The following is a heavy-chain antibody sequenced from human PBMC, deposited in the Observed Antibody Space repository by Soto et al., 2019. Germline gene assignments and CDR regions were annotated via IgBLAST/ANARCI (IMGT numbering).Heavy chain of an antibody. J-gene: IGHJ4*02. CDR2: IIPIFGTA. D-gene: IGHD3-22*01. Sequence: GASVKVSCEASGGTFSSYAISWVRQAPGQGLEWMGGIIPIFGTANYAQKFQGRVTITADESTSTAYMELSGLRSEDTAVYYCARRGYYDSSGYYYYYFDYWGQGTLVTVSS. V-gene: IGHV1-69*13. CDR3: ARRGYYDSSGYYYYYFDY. CDR1: GGTFSSYA.